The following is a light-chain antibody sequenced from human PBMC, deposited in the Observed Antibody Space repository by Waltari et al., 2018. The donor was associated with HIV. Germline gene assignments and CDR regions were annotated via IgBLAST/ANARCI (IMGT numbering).Light chain of an antibody. J-gene: IGLJ2*01. CDR3: QSYDISLSASVV. V-gene: IGLV1-40*01. Sequence: QSMLTQPPSVSGAPGQSVTISCTGSSSPIRADYDVHWYQQIPGTAPKLLISGNKNRPSGVPDRFSASKSGTSASLTISGLQAEDEADYFCQSYDISLSASVVFGGGTRLTVL. CDR1: SSPIRADYD. CDR2: GNK.